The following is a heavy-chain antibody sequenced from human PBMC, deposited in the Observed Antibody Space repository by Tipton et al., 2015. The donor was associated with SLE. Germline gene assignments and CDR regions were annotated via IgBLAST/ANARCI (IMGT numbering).Heavy chain of an antibody. CDR1: GYTFDGYY. Sequence: QSGAEVKKPGASVKVSCKATGYTFDGYYVHWVRQAPGQGLEWLGWVNPTSDGANYAQEFQGRVTMTSDTSISTAYMELTWLRSDDTAMYYCARDRVDYYGSGSYYYYYYGMDVWGQGTTVTVSS. V-gene: IGHV1-2*02. J-gene: IGHJ6*02. CDR3: ARDRVDYYGSGSYYYYYYGMDV. D-gene: IGHD3-10*01. CDR2: VNPTSDGA.